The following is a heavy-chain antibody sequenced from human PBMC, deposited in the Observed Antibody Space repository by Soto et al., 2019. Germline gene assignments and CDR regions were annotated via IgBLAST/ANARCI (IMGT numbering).Heavy chain of an antibody. CDR1: GFTFSDYY. Sequence: GGSLRLSCAASGFTFSDYYMSWIRQTPGKGLEWLSSISSSGSTIYYTDSVKGRFTISRDNAKNSLYLQMNSLRAEDTAVYYCATTKSGYAAFDYWGQGTLVTVSS. CDR3: ATTKSGYAAFDY. D-gene: IGHD5-12*01. CDR2: ISSSGSTI. V-gene: IGHV3-11*01. J-gene: IGHJ4*02.